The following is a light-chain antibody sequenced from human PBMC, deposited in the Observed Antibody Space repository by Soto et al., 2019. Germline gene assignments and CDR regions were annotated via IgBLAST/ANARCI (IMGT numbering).Light chain of an antibody. CDR3: QQYNDWPPWT. V-gene: IGKV3D-15*01. J-gene: IGKJ1*01. CDR2: DAS. Sequence: EIVLTQSPGTLSLSPGERATLSCRAIQSVSSSYLAWYQLKPGQAPRLLIYDASSRATGIPARFSGIGSGTEFTLTISSLQSEDFAVYYCQQYNDWPPWTFGQGTKVDIK. CDR1: QSVSSSY.